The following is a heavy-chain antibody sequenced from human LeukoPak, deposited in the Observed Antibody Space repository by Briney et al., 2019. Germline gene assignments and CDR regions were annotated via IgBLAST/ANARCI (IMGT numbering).Heavy chain of an antibody. CDR2: ISPSSGGT. D-gene: IGHD2-21*02. V-gene: IGHV1-46*01. CDR3: ARGPTLEHCGGDCYKY. Sequence: ASVKVSCEASGYTFSSYYIHWVRQAPGQGLEWMGIISPSSGGTSYAQKFQGRVTMTRNTSISTAYMELSSLRSEDTAVYYCARGPTLEHCGGDCYKYWGQGTLVTVAS. CDR1: GYTFSSYY. J-gene: IGHJ4*02.